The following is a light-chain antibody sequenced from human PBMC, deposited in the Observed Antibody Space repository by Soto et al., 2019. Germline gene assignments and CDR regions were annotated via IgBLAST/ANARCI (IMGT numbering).Light chain of an antibody. Sequence: EILLTQSPGTLSLSPGERATLSCWASQSISIKLAWYQQKPGQAPRLLTYDTSTRATGIPARFSGSGSGTEFTLTISSLKSEDFAVYYCQQYNNWHTITFGQGTRLEIK. CDR3: QQYNNWHTIT. V-gene: IGKV3-15*01. J-gene: IGKJ5*01. CDR1: QSISIK. CDR2: DTS.